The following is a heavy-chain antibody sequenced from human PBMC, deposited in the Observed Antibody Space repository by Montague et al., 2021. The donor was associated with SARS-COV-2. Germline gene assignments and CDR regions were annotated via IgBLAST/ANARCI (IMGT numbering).Heavy chain of an antibody. CDR1: GGSISSSSYD. J-gene: IGHJ4*02. CDR2: IDYSGXT. V-gene: IGHV4-39*01. CDR3: ARFPYYYDSSGSFDY. Sequence: ETLSLTCTVAGGSISSSSYDRGWIRQPPGKGLEWIGSIDYSGXTXYXXXXKXRVTISVDTSKNQCSLKLSSVTAADTAVYYCARFPYYYDSSGSFDYWGQGTLVTVSS. D-gene: IGHD3-22*01.